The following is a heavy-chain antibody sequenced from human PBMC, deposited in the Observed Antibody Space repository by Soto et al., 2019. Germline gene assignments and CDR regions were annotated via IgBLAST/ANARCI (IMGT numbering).Heavy chain of an antibody. J-gene: IGHJ4*02. CDR3: VRGGSHSFDY. V-gene: IGHV3-7*05. Sequence: PGGSLRLSCAASGFIFSNFWMSWVRQAPGKGLEWVANIKEDGSEKYHVDSVKGRFTISRDNVKNLMYLQMDSLRAEDTAVYKCVRGGSHSFDYCGQGTLVNVSS. CDR2: IKEDGSEK. CDR1: GFIFSNFW. D-gene: IGHD1-26*01.